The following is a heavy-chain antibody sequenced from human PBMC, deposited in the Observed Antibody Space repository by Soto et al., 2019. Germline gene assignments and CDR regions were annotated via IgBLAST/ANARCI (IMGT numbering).Heavy chain of an antibody. CDR2: ISWNSGTI. Sequence: EVQVVESGGGLVQPGRSLRLSCAASGFSFDDYAMHWVRQAPGKGLEWVSGISWNSGTIGYADSVKGRFTISRDNAKNSLYLPMNSMRAEETALYYCAKSTGGTANGMGVWGQGNTVTVSS. V-gene: IGHV3-9*01. CDR1: GFSFDDYA. CDR3: AKSTGGTANGMGV. J-gene: IGHJ6*01. D-gene: IGHD2-21*02.